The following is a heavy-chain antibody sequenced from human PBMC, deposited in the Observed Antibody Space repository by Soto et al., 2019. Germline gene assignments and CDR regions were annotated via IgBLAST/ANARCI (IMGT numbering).Heavy chain of an antibody. Sequence: GGSLRLSCAASGFTVSSNYMSWVRQAPGKGLEWVSVIYSGGSTYYADSVKGRFTISRDNSKNTLYLQMNSLRAEDTAVYYCAMQQLVDAFDICGQGTMVTVSS. CDR3: AMQQLVDAFDI. D-gene: IGHD6-13*01. CDR2: IYSGGST. CDR1: GFTVSSNY. J-gene: IGHJ3*02. V-gene: IGHV3-66*01.